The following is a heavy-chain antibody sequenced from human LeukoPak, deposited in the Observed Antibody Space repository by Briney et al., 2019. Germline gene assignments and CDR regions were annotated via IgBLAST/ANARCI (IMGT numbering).Heavy chain of an antibody. J-gene: IGHJ4*02. CDR2: ISGSGGST. CDR3: ARAVGATRVYFDY. V-gene: IGHV3-23*01. CDR1: GFTFSSYA. Sequence: QAGGSLRLSCAASGFTFSSYAMSWVRQAPGKGLEWVSAISGSGGSTYYADSVKGRFTISRDNSKNTLYLQMNSLRAEATAVYYCARAVGATRVYFDYWGQGTLVTVSS. D-gene: IGHD1-26*01.